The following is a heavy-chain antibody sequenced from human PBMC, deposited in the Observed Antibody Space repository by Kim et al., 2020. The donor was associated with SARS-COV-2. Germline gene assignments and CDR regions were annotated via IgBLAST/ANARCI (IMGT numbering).Heavy chain of an antibody. D-gene: IGHD6-13*01. CDR3: ARGADYSSSRFDP. Sequence: SVKVSCKASGGTFSSYAISWVRQAPGQGLEWMGGIIPIFGTANYAQEFQGRVTITADESTSTAYMELSSLRSEDTPVYFCARGADYSSSRFDPWSQGTLVTVSS. V-gene: IGHV1-69*13. CDR2: IIPIFGTA. CDR1: GGTFSSYA. J-gene: IGHJ5*02.